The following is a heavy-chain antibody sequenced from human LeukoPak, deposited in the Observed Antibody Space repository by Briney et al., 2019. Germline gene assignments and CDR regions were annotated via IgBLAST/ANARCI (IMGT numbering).Heavy chain of an antibody. CDR2: INPNTGGT. CDR3: ARALVPAAQRLSS. J-gene: IGHJ5*02. V-gene: IGHV1-2*02. Sequence: ASVKVSCKASGYTFTSYDINWVRQAPGQGLEWMGWINPNTGGTNYAQKFQGRVTMTRDTSISTAYMEVTRLRSDDTAVYYCARALVPAAQRLSSWGQGTLVTVS. D-gene: IGHD2-2*01. CDR1: GYTFTSYD.